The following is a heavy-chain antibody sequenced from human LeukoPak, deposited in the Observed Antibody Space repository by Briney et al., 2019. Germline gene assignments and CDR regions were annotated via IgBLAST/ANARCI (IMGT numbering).Heavy chain of an antibody. J-gene: IGHJ4*02. Sequence: PSETLSLTCTVSGGSISSGSYYWSWIRQPPGKGLEWIGYIYYSGGTNYNPSLKSRVTISVDTSKNQFSLKLSSVTAADTAVYYCARVGYDILTGYSSFDYWGQGTLVTVSS. D-gene: IGHD3-9*01. CDR3: ARVGYDILTGYSSFDY. CDR1: GGSISSGSYY. CDR2: IYYSGGT. V-gene: IGHV4-61*01.